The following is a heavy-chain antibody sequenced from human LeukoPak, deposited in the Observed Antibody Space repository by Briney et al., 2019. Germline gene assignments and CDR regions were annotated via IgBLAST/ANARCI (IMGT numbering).Heavy chain of an antibody. CDR1: GGSFSGYY. CDR2: INHSGST. J-gene: IGHJ2*01. D-gene: IGHD2-21*02. CDR3: ARGIGVTAKGRKWYFDL. Sequence: KTSETLSLTCAVYGGSFSGYYWSWIRQPPGKGLEWIGEINHSGSTNYNPSLKSRVTISVDTSKNQFSLKLSSVTAADTAVYYCARGIGVTAKGRKWYFDLWGRGTLVTVSS. V-gene: IGHV4-34*01.